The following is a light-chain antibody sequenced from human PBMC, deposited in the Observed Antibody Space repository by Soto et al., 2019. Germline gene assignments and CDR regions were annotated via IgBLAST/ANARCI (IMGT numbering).Light chain of an antibody. Sequence: DIVMTQTPLSSPVTRGQPASISCKSSQSLVHSDGNTYLSWLHQRPGQPPRLLIYKVSHRLSGVPDRFSGSGAGTHFTLKISRVEAEDVGVYYCMQATQFPHYTFGQGTKLEIE. CDR1: QSLVHSDGNTY. CDR2: KVS. V-gene: IGKV2-24*01. CDR3: MQATQFPHYT. J-gene: IGKJ2*01.